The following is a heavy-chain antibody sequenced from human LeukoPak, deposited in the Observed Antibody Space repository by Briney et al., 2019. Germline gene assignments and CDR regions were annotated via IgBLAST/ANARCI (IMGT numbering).Heavy chain of an antibody. CDR2: IKEDGSEK. D-gene: IGHD4-11*01. CDR3: VRHELGSVSTLDY. CDR1: GFTFSSYW. V-gene: IGHV3-7*01. J-gene: IGHJ4*02. Sequence: GGSLRLSCAASGFTFSSYWMTWVRQAPGKGLEWVANIKEDGSEKYYVGSVKGRFTISRDNAKNSLYLQMNSLRAEDTAVYYCVRHELGSVSTLDYWGQGTLVTVSS.